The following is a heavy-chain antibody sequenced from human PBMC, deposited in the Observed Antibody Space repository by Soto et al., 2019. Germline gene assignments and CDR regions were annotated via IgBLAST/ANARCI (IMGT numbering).Heavy chain of an antibody. CDR2: INHSGST. J-gene: IGHJ6*02. CDR1: GGSFSGYY. D-gene: IGHD3-22*01. V-gene: IGHV4-34*01. CDR3: ARVIRFIMLVVGAPSGPWGYYGMDV. Sequence: PSETLSLTCAVYGGSFSGYYWSWIRQPPGKGLEWIGEINHSGSTNYNPSLKSRVTISVDTSKNQFSLKLSSVTAADTAVYYCARVIRFIMLVVGAPSGPWGYYGMDVWGQGTTVTVSS.